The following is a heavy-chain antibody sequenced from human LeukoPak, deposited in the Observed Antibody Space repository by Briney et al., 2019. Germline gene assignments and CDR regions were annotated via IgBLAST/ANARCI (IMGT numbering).Heavy chain of an antibody. Sequence: GSLRLSCAASGFTFSSYWMHWVRQAPGKGLVWVSRINSDGSSTSYADSVKGRFTISRDNAKNTLYLQMNSLRAEDTAVYYCASAAMYSSSWSQHYWGQGTLVTVSS. J-gene: IGHJ4*02. CDR2: INSDGSST. CDR3: ASAAMYSSSWSQHY. CDR1: GFTFSSYW. D-gene: IGHD6-13*01. V-gene: IGHV3-74*01.